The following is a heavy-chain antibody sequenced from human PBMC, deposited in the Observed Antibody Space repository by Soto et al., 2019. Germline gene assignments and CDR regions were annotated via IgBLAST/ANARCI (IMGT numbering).Heavy chain of an antibody. CDR1: GYIFTAYS. CDR2: INPNSGDT. J-gene: IGHJ4*02. Sequence: ASVKVSCKVSGYIFTAYSMHWVRQAPGQGLEWLGWINPNSGDTIYAQKFQDRVTMTCDTSVSTAYLELSSLSSDDTALYYCAREVSAVVSLDYWGQGTLVTVSS. CDR3: AREVSAVVSLDY. V-gene: IGHV1-2*02. D-gene: IGHD2-15*01.